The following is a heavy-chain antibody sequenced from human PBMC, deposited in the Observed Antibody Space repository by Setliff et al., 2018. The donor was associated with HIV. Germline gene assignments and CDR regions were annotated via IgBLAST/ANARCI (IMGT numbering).Heavy chain of an antibody. CDR3: ADSSGYYWNWFDP. CDR1: GGTFSSYA. CDR2: IIPIFGTA. Sequence: ASVKVSCKASGGTFSSYAISWVRQAPGQGLEWMGGIIPIFGTANYAQKFQGRVTITADESTSTAYMELSSLRSEDTAVYYCADSSGYYWNWFDPWGQGTLVTVSS. D-gene: IGHD3-22*01. V-gene: IGHV1-69*13. J-gene: IGHJ5*02.